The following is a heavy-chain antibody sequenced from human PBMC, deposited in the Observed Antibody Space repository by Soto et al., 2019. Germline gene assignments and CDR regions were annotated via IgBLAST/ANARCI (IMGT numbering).Heavy chain of an antibody. CDR3: ARGNHRWLQLWYFDL. D-gene: IGHD5-12*01. V-gene: IGHV1-69*12. J-gene: IGHJ2*01. Sequence: QVQLVQSGAEVKKPGSSVTVSCKASGGTFSSYTISWVRQAPGQGREWMGGIIPIFGTANYAKKFQGRVTITADESTSTAYMELSSLRSEDTAVYYCARGNHRWLQLWYFDLWGRGTLVTVSS. CDR2: IIPIFGTA. CDR1: GGTFSSYT.